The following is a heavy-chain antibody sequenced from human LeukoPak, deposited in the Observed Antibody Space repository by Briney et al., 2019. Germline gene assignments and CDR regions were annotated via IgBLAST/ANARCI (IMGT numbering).Heavy chain of an antibody. CDR2: ISSSGSTI. D-gene: IGHD3-16*01. J-gene: IGHJ6*03. Sequence: GGSLRLSCAASVFTFSSYEMNWVRQAPGKGLEWVSYISSSGSTIYNADSVKGRFSISRDNAKNSLYLQMNSLRAEDTAVYYCASVNHWGGVYYMDVWGKGTKVTVSS. CDR1: VFTFSSYE. CDR3: ASVNHWGGVYYMDV. V-gene: IGHV3-48*03.